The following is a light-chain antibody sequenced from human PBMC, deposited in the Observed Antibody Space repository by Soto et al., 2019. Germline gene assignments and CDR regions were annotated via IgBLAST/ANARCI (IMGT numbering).Light chain of an antibody. J-gene: IGLJ1*01. CDR1: SSDVGAYNS. Sequence: QSVLTQPASVSGSPGQSIAISCTGTSSDVGAYNSVSWYQQYPGKAPKLMIHDVSNRPSGVSDRFSGSKSGNTASLTISGPQAEDEADYYCSSYTSSNSYVFGSGTKVTVL. CDR2: DVS. CDR3: SSYTSSNSYV. V-gene: IGLV2-14*01.